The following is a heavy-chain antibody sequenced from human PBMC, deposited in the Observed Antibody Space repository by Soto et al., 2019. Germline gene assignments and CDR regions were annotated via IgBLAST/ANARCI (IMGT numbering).Heavy chain of an antibody. V-gene: IGHV1-46*01. CDR3: ARDVTIFGVVIRYYYYGMDV. CDR1: GYTFTSYY. D-gene: IGHD3-3*01. J-gene: IGHJ6*02. Sequence: ASVKVSCKASGYTFTSYYMHWVRQAPGQGLEWMGIINPSGGSTSYAQKFQGRVTMTRDTSTSTVYMELSSLRSEDTAVYYCARDVTIFGVVIRYYYYGMDVWGQGTTVTVSS. CDR2: INPSGGST.